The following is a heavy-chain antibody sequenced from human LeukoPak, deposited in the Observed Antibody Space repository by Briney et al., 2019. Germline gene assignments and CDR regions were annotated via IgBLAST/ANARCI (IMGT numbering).Heavy chain of an antibody. CDR1: GFRFSTYW. Sequence: GGSLRLSCAASGFRFSTYWMSWVRQAPGKGLEWVSAISGSGGSTYYADSVKGRFTISRDNSKNTLYLQMNSLRAEDTAVYYCAKDLQRGGLGYWGQGTLVTVSS. CDR2: ISGSGGST. CDR3: AKDLQRGGLGY. D-gene: IGHD3-16*01. J-gene: IGHJ4*02. V-gene: IGHV3-23*01.